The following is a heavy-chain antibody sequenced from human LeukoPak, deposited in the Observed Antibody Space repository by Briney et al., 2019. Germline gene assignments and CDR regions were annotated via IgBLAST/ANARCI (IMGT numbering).Heavy chain of an antibody. CDR3: ARHGLIRGFVITGGFDA. D-gene: IGHD3-10*01. CDR1: GFSFSSYG. J-gene: IGHJ4*02. V-gene: IGHV3-30-3*01. Sequence: GGSLRLSCAASGFSFSSYGMRWVRQVPGEGLEWVAGISYDGNNEDYADSVKGRFRISRDTSKDTLYLEMKRLRPDDTAVYYCARHGLIRGFVITGGFDAWGQGTLVTVSS. CDR2: ISYDGNNE.